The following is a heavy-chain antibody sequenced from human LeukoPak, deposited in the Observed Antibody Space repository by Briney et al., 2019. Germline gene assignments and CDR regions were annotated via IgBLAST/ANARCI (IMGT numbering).Heavy chain of an antibody. CDR1: GGSFSGYY. CDR2: INHSGST. Sequence: KPSETLSLTCAVYGGSFSGYYWSWIRQPPGKGLEWIGEINHSGSTNYNPSLKSRVTISVDTSKNQFSLKLSSVTAADTAVYYCARVARTGQIDYWGQGTLVTVSS. J-gene: IGHJ4*02. D-gene: IGHD1-14*01. CDR3: ARVARTGQIDY. V-gene: IGHV4-34*01.